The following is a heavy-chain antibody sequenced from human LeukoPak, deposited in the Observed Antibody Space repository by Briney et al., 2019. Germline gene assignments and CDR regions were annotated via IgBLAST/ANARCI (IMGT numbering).Heavy chain of an antibody. CDR1: GGSISSGSYY. J-gene: IGHJ5*02. CDR3: ARDLTSSCSSTSCYTGVWFDP. D-gene: IGHD2-2*02. CDR2: IYTSGST. Sequence: SQTLSLTCTVSGGSISSGSYYWSWIRQPAGKGLEWIGRIYTSGSTNYNPSLKSRVTISVDTSKNQFSLKLSSVTAAGTAVYYCARDLTSSCSSTSCYTGVWFDPWGQGTLVTVSS. V-gene: IGHV4-61*02.